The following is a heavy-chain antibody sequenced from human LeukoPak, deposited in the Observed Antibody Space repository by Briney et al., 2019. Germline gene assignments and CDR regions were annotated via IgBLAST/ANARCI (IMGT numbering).Heavy chain of an antibody. CDR3: AKNRGNWHYYYGMDV. J-gene: IGHJ6*02. CDR2: IWYDGSNK. Sequence: GGSLRLSCAASGFTFSSYGMHWVRQAPGKGLEWVAVIWYDGSNKYYADSVKGRFTISRDNSKNTLYLRMNSLRAEDTAVYYCAKNRGNWHYYYGMDVWGQGTTVTVSS. CDR1: GFTFSSYG. V-gene: IGHV3-33*06.